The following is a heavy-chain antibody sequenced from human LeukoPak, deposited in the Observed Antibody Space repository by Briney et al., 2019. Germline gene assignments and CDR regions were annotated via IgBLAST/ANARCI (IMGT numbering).Heavy chain of an antibody. CDR3: ARGIAAAGPPYYYYYMDV. Sequence: GGSLRLSCAASGFTFSSYWMSWVRQAPGKGLEWVANIKQDGSEKYYVDSVKGRFTISRDNAKNSLYLQMNSLRAEDTAVCYCARGIAAAGPPYYYYYMDVWGKGTTVTVSS. CDR1: GFTFSSYW. D-gene: IGHD6-13*01. CDR2: IKQDGSEK. J-gene: IGHJ6*03. V-gene: IGHV3-7*01.